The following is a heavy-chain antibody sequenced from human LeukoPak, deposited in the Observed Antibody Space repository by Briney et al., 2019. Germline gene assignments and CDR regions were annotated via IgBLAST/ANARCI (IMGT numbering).Heavy chain of an antibody. V-gene: IGHV1-2*02. CDR2: INPNSGDT. CDR3: TREDY. CDR1: GYTFTGHY. J-gene: IGHJ4*02. Sequence: ASVKVSCKASGYTFTGHYLFWVRQAPGQGPEWMGWINPNSGDTNYAQKFQGMVTVTRDTSISTAYMELTRLRSDDTAVYYCTREDYWGQGTPVTVSS.